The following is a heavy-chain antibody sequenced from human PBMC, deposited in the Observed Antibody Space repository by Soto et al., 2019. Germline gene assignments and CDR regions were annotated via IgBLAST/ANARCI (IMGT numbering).Heavy chain of an antibody. CDR2: IWYDGSNK. J-gene: IGHJ4*02. Sequence: QPGGSLRLSCSASGFTFSSYGMHWVRQAPGKGLEWVAVIWYDGSNKYYADSVKGRFTISRDNSKNTLYLQMNSLTPEDTAVYYCSKSAVQVWFEYFDYWGQGSQVTVSS. D-gene: IGHD3-10*01. CDR3: SKSAVQVWFEYFDY. V-gene: IGHV3-33*06. CDR1: GFTFSSYG.